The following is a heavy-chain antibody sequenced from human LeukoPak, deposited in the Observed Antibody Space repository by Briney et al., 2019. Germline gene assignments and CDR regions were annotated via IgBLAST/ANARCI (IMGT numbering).Heavy chain of an antibody. CDR3: ATPPPEYYDFWSGYLQGNYFDY. CDR1: GFTFSSYA. D-gene: IGHD3-3*01. CDR2: ISGSGGST. V-gene: IGHV3-23*01. J-gene: IGHJ4*02. Sequence: PGGSLRLSCAASGFTFSSYAMSWVRQAPGKGLEGVSAISGSGGSTYYAASVKGRFTISRDNSKNTLYLQMNSLRAEDTAVYYCATPPPEYYDFWSGYLQGNYFDYWGQGTLVTVSS.